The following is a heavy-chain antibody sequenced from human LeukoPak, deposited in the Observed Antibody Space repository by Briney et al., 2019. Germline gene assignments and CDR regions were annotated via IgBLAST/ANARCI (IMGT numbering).Heavy chain of an antibody. Sequence: ASVKVSCKASGGTFSSYAISWVRQAPGQGLEWMGRIIPIFGIANYAQKFQGRVTITADKSTSTAYMELSSLRSEDTAVYYCAMTPRTNYCDSSGSFDYWGQGTLVTVSS. J-gene: IGHJ4*02. V-gene: IGHV1-69*04. D-gene: IGHD3-22*01. CDR2: IIPIFGIA. CDR1: GGTFSSYA. CDR3: AMTPRTNYCDSSGSFDY.